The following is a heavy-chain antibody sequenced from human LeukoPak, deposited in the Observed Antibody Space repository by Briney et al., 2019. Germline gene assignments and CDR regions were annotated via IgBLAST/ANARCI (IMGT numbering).Heavy chain of an antibody. CDR2: IWYDGSNK. D-gene: IGHD2-2*01. CDR3: ARGRPPVVVIGAFDI. CDR1: GFDFSSQG. Sequence: GGSLRLSCAASGFDFSSQGMHWVRQAPGKGLEWVAVIWYDGSNKYYADSVKGRFTISRDNAKNSLYLQMNSLRAEDTAVYYCARGRPPVVVIGAFDIWGQGTMVTVSS. V-gene: IGHV3-33*08. J-gene: IGHJ3*02.